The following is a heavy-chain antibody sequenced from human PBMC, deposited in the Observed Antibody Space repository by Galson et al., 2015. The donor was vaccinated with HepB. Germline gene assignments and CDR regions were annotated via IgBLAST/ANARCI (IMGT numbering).Heavy chain of an antibody. Sequence: SVKVSCKASGYTFTGYYMHWVRQAPGQGLEWMGRINPNSGGTNYAQKFQGRVTMTRDTSISTAYMELSRLRSDDTAVYYCASPSGVQGVIPTKRRGAFDIWGQGTMVTVSS. CDR1: GYTFTGYY. J-gene: IGHJ3*02. CDR3: ASPSGVQGVIPTKRRGAFDI. D-gene: IGHD3-10*01. CDR2: INPNSGGT. V-gene: IGHV1-2*06.